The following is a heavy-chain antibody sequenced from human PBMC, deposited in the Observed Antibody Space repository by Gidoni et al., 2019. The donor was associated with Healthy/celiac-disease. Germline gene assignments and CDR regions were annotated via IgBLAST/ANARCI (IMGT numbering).Heavy chain of an antibody. CDR2: INPSGGST. Sequence: QVQLVQSGAEVKKPGASVKVSCKASGYTFTSYYMPWVRQAPGQGLEWMGIINPSGGSTSYAQKFQGRVTMTRDTSTSTVYMELSSLRSEDTAVYYCARAPHDYGDYGGLDYWGQGTLVTDSS. D-gene: IGHD4-17*01. CDR3: ARAPHDYGDYGGLDY. CDR1: GYTFTSYY. V-gene: IGHV1-46*01. J-gene: IGHJ4*02.